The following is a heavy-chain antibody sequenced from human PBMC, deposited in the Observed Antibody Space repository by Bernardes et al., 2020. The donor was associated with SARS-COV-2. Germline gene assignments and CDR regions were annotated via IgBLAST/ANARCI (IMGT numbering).Heavy chain of an antibody. CDR3: ARRWGGDSSSSDY. D-gene: IGHD6-6*01. J-gene: IGHJ4*02. CDR1: GYSFTSHW. V-gene: IGHV5-10-1*01. Sequence: GESLKISCKGFGYSFTSHWISWVRQMPGKGLEWMGRIDPSDSYTKYSPSFQGHVTISADKSISTAYLQWSSLKASDTAMYYCARRWGGDSSSSDYWGQGTLVTVSS. CDR2: IDPSDSYT.